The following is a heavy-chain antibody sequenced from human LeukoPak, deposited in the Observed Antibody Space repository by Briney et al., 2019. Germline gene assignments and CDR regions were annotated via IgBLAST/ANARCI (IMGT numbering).Heavy chain of an antibody. V-gene: IGHV1-2*02. D-gene: IGHD1-26*01. J-gene: IGHJ4*02. Sequence: ASVKVSCKASGYTFTGYYMHWVRQAPGQGLEWMGWINPNSGGTDYAQKFQGRVTMTRDTSISTAYMELSRLRSDDTAVFYCALSVGATMGFDYWGQGTLVTVSS. CDR2: INPNSGGT. CDR3: ALSVGATMGFDY. CDR1: GYTFTGYY.